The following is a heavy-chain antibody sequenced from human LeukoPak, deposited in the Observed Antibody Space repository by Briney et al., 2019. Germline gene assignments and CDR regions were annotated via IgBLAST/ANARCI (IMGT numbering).Heavy chain of an antibody. D-gene: IGHD4-23*01. Sequence: PSETLSLTCTVSGYSISSGYYWGWIRQPPGKGLEWIGSIYHSGSTYYNPSLKSRVTISVDTSKNQFSLKLSSVTAADTDVYYCAGYPADYGGNSGDYWGQGTLVTVSS. J-gene: IGHJ4*02. CDR2: IYHSGST. CDR3: AGYPADYGGNSGDY. CDR1: GYSISSGYY. V-gene: IGHV4-38-2*02.